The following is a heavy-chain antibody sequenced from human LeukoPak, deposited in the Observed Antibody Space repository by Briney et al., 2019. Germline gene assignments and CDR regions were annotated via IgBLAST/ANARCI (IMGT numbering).Heavy chain of an antibody. CDR2: IYHSGST. J-gene: IGHJ5*02. CDR1: GGSISSGGYS. V-gene: IGHV4-30-2*01. D-gene: IGHD2-2*01. Sequence: PSETLSLTCAVSGGSISSGGYSWSWIRQPPGKGLEWIGYIYHSGSTYYNPSLKSRVTITVDRSKNQFSLKLSSVTAADTAVYYRARGVVPAASNWFDPWGQGTLVTVSS. CDR3: ARGVVPAASNWFDP.